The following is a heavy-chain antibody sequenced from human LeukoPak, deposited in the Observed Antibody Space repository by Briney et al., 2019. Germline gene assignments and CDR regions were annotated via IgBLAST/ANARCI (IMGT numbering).Heavy chain of an antibody. D-gene: IGHD3-10*01. CDR1: GFTFSTYW. CDR2: IWYDGSNK. V-gene: IGHV3-33*08. J-gene: IGHJ2*01. CDR3: ARDRDYGSGLGDL. Sequence: GGSLRLSCAASGFTFSTYWMHWVRQAPGKGVVWGAVIWYDGSNKYYADYVKGRFTISRDNSKNTLYLQMNSLRAEDTAVYYCARDRDYGSGLGDLWGRGTLVTVSS.